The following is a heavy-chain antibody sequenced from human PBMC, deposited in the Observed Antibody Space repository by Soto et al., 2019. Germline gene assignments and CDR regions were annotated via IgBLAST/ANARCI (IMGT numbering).Heavy chain of an antibody. V-gene: IGHV3-33*01. J-gene: IGHJ4*02. CDR2: IWYDGSNK. CDR1: GFTFSSYG. CDR3: ARGGGGYCYDSSGPPMGVDY. Sequence: GGSLRLSCAASGFTFSSYGMHWVRQAPGKGLEWVAVIWYDGSNKYYADSVKGRFTISRDNSKNTLYLQMNSLRAEDTAVYYCARGGGGYCYDSSGPPMGVDYWGQGTLVTVSS. D-gene: IGHD3-22*01.